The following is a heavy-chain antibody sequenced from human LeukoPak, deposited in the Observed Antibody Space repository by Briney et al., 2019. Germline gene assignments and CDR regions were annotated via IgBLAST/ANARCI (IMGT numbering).Heavy chain of an antibody. Sequence: GRSLRLSCAASGFTFSSYGMHRVREAPGEGLEWVSYISSSGSTIYYADSVKGRFTISRDNAKNSLYLQMNSLRAEDTAVYYCAELGITMIGGVWGKGTTVTISS. CDR2: ISSSGSTI. CDR3: AELGITMIGGV. V-gene: IGHV3-48*04. D-gene: IGHD3-10*02. CDR1: GFTFSSYG. J-gene: IGHJ6*04.